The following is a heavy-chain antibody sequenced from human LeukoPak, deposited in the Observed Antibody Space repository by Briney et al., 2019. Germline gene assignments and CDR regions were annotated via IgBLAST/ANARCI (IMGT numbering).Heavy chain of an antibody. CDR3: AKDQKKGYYYYGMDV. CDR1: GFTFSSYA. CDR2: ISGSGGST. V-gene: IGHV3-23*01. J-gene: IGHJ6*02. Sequence: PGGSLRLSCAASGFTFSSYAMSWVRQAPGKGLEWVSGISGSGGSTYYADSVEGRFTISRDNSKNTLYLQMNSLRAEDTAVYYCAKDQKKGYYYYGMDVWGQGTTVTVSS.